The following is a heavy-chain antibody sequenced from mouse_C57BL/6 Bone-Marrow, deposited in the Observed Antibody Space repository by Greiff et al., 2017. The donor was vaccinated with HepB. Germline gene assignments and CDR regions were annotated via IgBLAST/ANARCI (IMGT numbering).Heavy chain of an antibody. J-gene: IGHJ2*01. D-gene: IGHD3-2*02. Sequence: EVQGVESGGDLVKPGGSLKLSCAASGFTFSSYGMSWVRQTPDKRLEWVATISSGGSYTYYPDSVKGRFTISRDNAKNTLYLQMSSLKSEVTAMYYCARQLRLYYFDYWGQGTTLTVSS. V-gene: IGHV5-6*01. CDR2: ISSGGSYT. CDR3: ARQLRLYYFDY. CDR1: GFTFSSYG.